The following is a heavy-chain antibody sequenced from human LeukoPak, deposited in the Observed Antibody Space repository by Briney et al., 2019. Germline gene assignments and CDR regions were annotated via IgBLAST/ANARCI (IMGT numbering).Heavy chain of an antibody. D-gene: IGHD6-19*01. CDR2: ISSSSSTI. J-gene: IGHJ4*02. Sequence: GGSLRLSCAASGFXFSSYSINWVRQAPGKGLEWVSYISSSSSTIYYADSVKGRFTISRDNAKNSLYLQMNSLRDEDTAVYYCARRSGWSYYFEYWGQGTLVTVSS. CDR1: GFXFSSYS. V-gene: IGHV3-48*02. CDR3: ARRSGWSYYFEY.